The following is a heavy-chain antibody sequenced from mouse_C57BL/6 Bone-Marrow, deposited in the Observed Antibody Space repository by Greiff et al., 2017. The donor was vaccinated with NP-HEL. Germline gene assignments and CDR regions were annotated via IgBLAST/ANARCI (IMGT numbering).Heavy chain of an antibody. J-gene: IGHJ2*01. CDR2: ISSGGSYT. D-gene: IGHD1-1*01. Sequence: VQLKESGGDLVKPGGSLKLSCAASGFTFSSYGMSWVRQTPDKRLEWVATISSGGSYTYYPDSVKGRFTISRDNAKNTLYLQMSSLKSEDTAMYYCARQGYYYGSYYFDYWGQGTTLTVSS. CDR3: ARQGYYYGSYYFDY. CDR1: GFTFSSYG. V-gene: IGHV5-6*01.